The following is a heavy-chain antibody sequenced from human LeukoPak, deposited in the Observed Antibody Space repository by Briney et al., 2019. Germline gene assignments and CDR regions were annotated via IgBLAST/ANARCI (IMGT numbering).Heavy chain of an antibody. V-gene: IGHV4-30-4*01. Sequence: PSETLSLTCTVSGGSISSGDYHWSWIRQPRGKGLEWIGNIYYSGSTYYNPSLKSRVSISVDTSKNQFSLKLNSVTAADTAVYYCARDRYFIGFDYWGQGILVAVSS. D-gene: IGHD3-9*01. J-gene: IGHJ4*02. CDR3: ARDRYFIGFDY. CDR2: IYYSGST. CDR1: GGSISSGDYH.